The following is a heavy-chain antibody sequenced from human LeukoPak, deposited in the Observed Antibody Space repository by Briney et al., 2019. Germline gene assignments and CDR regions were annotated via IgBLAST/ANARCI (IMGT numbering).Heavy chain of an antibody. CDR1: GFTFSSYG. V-gene: IGHV3-30*03. J-gene: IGHJ4*02. CDR2: ISYDGSNK. Sequence: GGSLRLSCAASGFTFSSYGMHWVRQAPGKGLEWVAVISYDGSNKYYADSVKGRFTISRDNSKNTLYLQMNSLRAEDTAVYYCARESEAATHFDYWGQGTLVTVSS. CDR3: ARESEAATHFDY. D-gene: IGHD2-15*01.